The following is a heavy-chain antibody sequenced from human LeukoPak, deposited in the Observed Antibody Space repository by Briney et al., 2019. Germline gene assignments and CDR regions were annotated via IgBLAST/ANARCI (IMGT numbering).Heavy chain of an antibody. CDR2: IYYSGST. D-gene: IGHD4-17*01. CDR1: GGSISSSSYY. V-gene: IGHV4-39*01. J-gene: IGHJ4*02. Sequence: SETLSLTCTVSGGSISSSSYYWGWIRQPPWKGLEWIGSIYYSGSTYYNPSLKSRVTISVDTSKNQFSLKLSSVTAADTAVYYCASPRRYYGDYYSYWGQGTLVAVSS. CDR3: ASPRRYYGDYYSY.